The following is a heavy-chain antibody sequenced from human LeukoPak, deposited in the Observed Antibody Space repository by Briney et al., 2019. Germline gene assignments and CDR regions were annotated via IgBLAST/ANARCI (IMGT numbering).Heavy chain of an antibody. V-gene: IGHV3-7*01. D-gene: IGHD3-3*01. J-gene: IGHJ5*02. CDR1: GFTFSGYW. CDR3: ARDRLRFLEWLSRPS. CDR2: IKQDGSEK. Sequence: GGSLRLSCAASGFTFSGYWMTWVRQAPGKGLEWVANIKQDGSEKYYVDSVKGRFTISRDNAKNSLYLQMNSLRAEDTAVYYCARDRLRFLEWLSRPSWGRGTLVTVSS.